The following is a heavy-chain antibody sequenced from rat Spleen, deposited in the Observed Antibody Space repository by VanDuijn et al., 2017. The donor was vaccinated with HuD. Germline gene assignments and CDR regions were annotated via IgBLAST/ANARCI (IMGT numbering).Heavy chain of an antibody. Sequence: QVQLKESGPGLVKPSLTLSLTCTVSGFSLSNYGVFWVRQPPGQGLEWMGVIWGNGNANYNSALKSRLSISRDTSKSQVFLSMGSLQTEDTATYYCARAGSAAISLGNWFAYWGQGTLVTVSS. CDR2: IWGNGNA. CDR3: ARAGSAAISLGNWFAY. D-gene: IGHD1-2*01. CDR1: GFSLSNYG. J-gene: IGHJ3*01. V-gene: IGHV2-13*01.